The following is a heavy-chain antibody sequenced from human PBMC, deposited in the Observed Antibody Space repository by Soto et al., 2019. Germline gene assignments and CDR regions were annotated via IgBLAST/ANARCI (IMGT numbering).Heavy chain of an antibody. J-gene: IGHJ4*02. D-gene: IGHD1-26*01. CDR3: ARGRLWDGGGWGFDY. CDR2: VYYTGTT. V-gene: IGHV4-59*07. CDR1: GASITGYY. Sequence: QVHLQESGPGLVKPSDTLSLTCTVSGASITGYYWSWMRQPPRKGLEWIGYVYYTGTTNYSPSLQSLVASSVVPSKKQFSLSLNSVTATDTAVYYCARGRLWDGGGWGFDYWGQGALVSVSS.